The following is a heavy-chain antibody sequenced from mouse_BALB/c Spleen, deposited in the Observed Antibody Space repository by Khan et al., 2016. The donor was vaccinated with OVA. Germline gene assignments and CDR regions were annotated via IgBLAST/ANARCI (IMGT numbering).Heavy chain of an antibody. J-gene: IGHJ4*01. CDR1: GYSITSDYA. CDR3: ASELGRYYALDY. CDR2: ISYSGSN. D-gene: IGHD4-1*01. Sequence: EVQLQESGPGLVKPSQSLSLTCTVTGYSITSDYAWNWIRQFPGNKLEWMGYISYSGSNTYNPSLKSRISITLDTSKDQIYLQFKSVTSEDTATYYCASELGRYYALDYWGQGSSVTVSS. V-gene: IGHV3-2*02.